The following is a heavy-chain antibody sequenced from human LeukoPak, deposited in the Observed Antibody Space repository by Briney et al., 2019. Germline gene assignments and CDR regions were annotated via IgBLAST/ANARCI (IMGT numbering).Heavy chain of an antibody. Sequence: PGGSLRLSCAASGFTFSSYAMSWVRQAPGKGLEWVSVISGSGGSTYYADSVKGRFTISRDNSKNTLYLQMNSLRAEDTAVYYCAKDSSPLFYYGMDVWGQGTTVTVSS. V-gene: IGHV3-23*01. CDR2: ISGSGGST. CDR3: AKDSSPLFYYGMDV. CDR1: GFTFSSYA. J-gene: IGHJ6*02.